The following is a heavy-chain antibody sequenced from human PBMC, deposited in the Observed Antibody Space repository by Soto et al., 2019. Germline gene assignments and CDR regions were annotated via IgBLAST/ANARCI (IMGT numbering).Heavy chain of an antibody. D-gene: IGHD3-3*01. CDR1: GGTFSSYA. CDR3: ARSYDFWSGYFSVARVDYYYGMDV. J-gene: IGHJ6*02. Sequence: QVQLVQSGAEVKKPGSSVKVSCKASGGTFSSYAISWVRQAPGQGLEWMGGIIPIFGTANYAQKFQGRVTITADESTSKAYMELSSVRSEDTAVYYCARSYDFWSGYFSVARVDYYYGMDVWGQGTTVTVSS. V-gene: IGHV1-69*01. CDR2: IIPIFGTA.